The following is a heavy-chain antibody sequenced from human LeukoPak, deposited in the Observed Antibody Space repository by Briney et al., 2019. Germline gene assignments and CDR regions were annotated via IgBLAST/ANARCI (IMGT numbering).Heavy chain of an antibody. V-gene: IGHV1-2*03. CDR2: INPNSGGT. CDR1: GYTFTGYY. J-gene: IGHJ3*02. Sequence: LGASVKVSRKASGYTFTGYYMHWVRQAPGQGLEWMGWINPNSGGTNYAQKFQGRVTMTRDTSISTAYMELSRLRSDDTAVYYCASRDPIVAVPAANDAFDIWGQGTMVTVSS. CDR3: ASRDPIVAVPAANDAFDI. D-gene: IGHD2-2*01.